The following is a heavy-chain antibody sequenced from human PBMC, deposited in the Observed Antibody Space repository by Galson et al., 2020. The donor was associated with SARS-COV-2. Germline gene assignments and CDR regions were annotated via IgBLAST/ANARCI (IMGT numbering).Heavy chain of an antibody. J-gene: IGHJ3*02. CDR2: IYYSGST. V-gene: IGHV4-31*03. D-gene: IGHD3-22*01. CDR1: GGSISSGGYY. Sequence: SETLSLTCTVSGGSISSGGYYWSWIRQHPGKGLEWIGYIYYSGSTYYNPSLKSRVTISVDTSKNQFSLKLSSVTAADTAVYYCARAPTMIVVVIDAFDIWGQGTMVTVSS. CDR3: ARAPTMIVVVIDAFDI.